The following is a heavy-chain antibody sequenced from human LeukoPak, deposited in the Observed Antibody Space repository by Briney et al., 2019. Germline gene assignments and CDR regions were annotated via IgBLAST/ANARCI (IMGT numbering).Heavy chain of an antibody. CDR1: GFTYRNYG. D-gene: IGHD3-16*01. CDR2: INNDGNSP. V-gene: IGHV3-74*01. J-gene: IGHJ4*02. CDR3: TREYWGSSFDY. Sequence: GGSLRLSCAASGFTYRNYGVHWVRQVPGKGLVWVSRINNDGNSPTYADSVKGRFTISRDNAKNTLYLQMNSLRADDTAVYYCTREYWGSSFDYWGQGTLVSVSS.